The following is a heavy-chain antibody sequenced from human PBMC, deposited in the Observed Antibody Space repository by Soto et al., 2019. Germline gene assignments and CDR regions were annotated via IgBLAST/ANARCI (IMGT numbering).Heavy chain of an antibody. CDR3: AKAQYSGYEFSLDLDS. CDR2: INGSGGST. J-gene: IGHJ4*02. CDR1: GFTFSRYA. Sequence: EVQLLESGGGLVQPGGSLRLSCAASGFTFSRYAMTCVRQAPGKGLEWVSGINGSGGSTYYAASVTGRFTISRDNSKNTLYLQMNRLRADDTAVYYFAKAQYSGYEFSLDLDSWGQGTLVTVSS. D-gene: IGHD5-12*01. V-gene: IGHV3-23*01.